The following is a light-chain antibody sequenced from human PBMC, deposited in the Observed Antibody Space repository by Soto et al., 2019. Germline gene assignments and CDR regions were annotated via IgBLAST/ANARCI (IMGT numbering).Light chain of an antibody. V-gene: IGKV1-39*01. Sequence: DIQVTQSPSSLSTSMGDKVTITCRASQSIGHFLDWYQQKPGKAPNLIIYATSTLRSGVPSRFTGSGSGTDFTLTITNLQPQDSADYFCQQDYDIPHTFGQGTRLEI. CDR1: QSIGHF. J-gene: IGKJ2*01. CDR2: ATS. CDR3: QQDYDIPHT.